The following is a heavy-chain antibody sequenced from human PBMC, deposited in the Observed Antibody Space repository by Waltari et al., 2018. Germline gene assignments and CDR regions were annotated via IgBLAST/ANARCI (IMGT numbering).Heavy chain of an antibody. CDR1: GYTFTDHY. CDR2: INPNTGGT. CDR3: AREDRYCSGGSCLRLYYFDY. D-gene: IGHD2-15*01. J-gene: IGHJ4*02. Sequence: QVQLVQSGAEVRQPGASVNVPCKASGYTFTDHYMHWWRKAPGQGREGMGWINPNTGGTNYARKFQEGFTMTRDTSVDTVYMELSRLSSDDTAVYYCAREDRYCSGGSCLRLYYFDYWGQGTLVAVSS. V-gene: IGHV1-2*02.